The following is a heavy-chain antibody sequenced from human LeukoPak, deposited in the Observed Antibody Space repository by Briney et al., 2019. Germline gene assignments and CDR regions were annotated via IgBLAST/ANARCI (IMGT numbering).Heavy chain of an antibody. J-gene: IGHJ4*02. CDR1: GFTFSNYG. Sequence: GGSLRLSCTTSGFTFSNYGMHWVRQAPGKGLEWVAFIRYDGSNKYYTDSVKGRFTISRDNSNNTLYLRMNSLGPEDMAVYYFAKELAYCGGDCYSSSDYWGQGTLVTVPS. CDR2: IRYDGSNK. V-gene: IGHV3-30*02. CDR3: AKELAYCGGDCYSSSDY. D-gene: IGHD2-21*02.